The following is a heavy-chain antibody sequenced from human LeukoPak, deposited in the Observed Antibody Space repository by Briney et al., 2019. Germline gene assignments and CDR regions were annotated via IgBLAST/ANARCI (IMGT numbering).Heavy chain of an antibody. J-gene: IGHJ3*01. CDR1: GFTFSNYA. CDR2: IRGSDAST. CDR3: GRDPNGDYVGAFDF. V-gene: IGHV3-23*01. Sequence: GGSLRLSCEASGFTFSNYAMTWVRQAPGKGLEWVSSIRGSDASTFYADSVKGRFTMSKDNSKSTLYLQMNSLRVGDTAVYYCGRDPNGDYVGAFDFGGQGTLVTVSS. D-gene: IGHD4-17*01.